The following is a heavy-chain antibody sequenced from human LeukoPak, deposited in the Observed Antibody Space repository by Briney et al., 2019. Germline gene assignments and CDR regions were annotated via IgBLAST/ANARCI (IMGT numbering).Heavy chain of an antibody. D-gene: IGHD2-15*01. J-gene: IGHJ4*02. V-gene: IGHV3-15*01. Sequence: GGSLRLSCAASGFTFSDAWMSWVRQAPGKGLEWVGRIRSKTDGGTTDYAAPVKGRFTVSRDNSKNTLFLQMNSLRPEDTAVYFCARDPHYCSGVNCGPPDYWGRGTLVTVSS. CDR2: IRSKTDGGTT. CDR3: ARDPHYCSGVNCGPPDY. CDR1: GFTFSDAW.